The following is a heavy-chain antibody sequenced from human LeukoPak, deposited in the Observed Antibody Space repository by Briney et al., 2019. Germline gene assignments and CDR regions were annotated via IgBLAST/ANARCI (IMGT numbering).Heavy chain of an antibody. J-gene: IGHJ4*02. CDR1: GFTFSSHA. Sequence: RGSLRLSCAASGFTFSSHAMSWVRQAPGKGLEWVSAISGSGGSTYYADSVKGRFTISRDNSKNTLYLQMNSLRAEDTAVYYCAKALWFGELFIDYWGQGTLVTVSS. V-gene: IGHV3-23*01. CDR2: ISGSGGST. D-gene: IGHD3-10*01. CDR3: AKALWFGELFIDY.